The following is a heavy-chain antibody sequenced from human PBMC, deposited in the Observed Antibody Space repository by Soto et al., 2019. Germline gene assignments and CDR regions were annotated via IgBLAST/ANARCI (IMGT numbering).Heavy chain of an antibody. CDR3: ATAEVDY. CDR2: MNSDGSTT. CDR1: GCPFGRAG. V-gene: IGHV3-74*01. J-gene: IGHJ4*02. Sequence: VGSLLLSWSASGCPFGRAGCGWVRRARGKGLEWVSRMNSDGSTTDYADSVKGRFTVTRDNAKNTLYMQMNSLRAEDTAVYYCATAEVDYWGPGTLVTVSS.